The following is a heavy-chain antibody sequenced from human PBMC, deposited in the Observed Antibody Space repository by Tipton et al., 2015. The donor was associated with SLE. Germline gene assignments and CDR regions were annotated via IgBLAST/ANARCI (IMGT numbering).Heavy chain of an antibody. D-gene: IGHD3-16*01. Sequence: GSLRLSCAASGFTFSSYWMSWVRQAPGKGLEWVANIKQDGSEKYYVDSVKGRFTISRDNAKNSLYLQMNSLRAEDTAVYYCAKDGGHYDYIWGSYAWGQGTLVTVSS. V-gene: IGHV3-7*03. CDR1: GFTFSSYW. CDR3: AKDGGHYDYIWGSYA. CDR2: IKQDGSEK. J-gene: IGHJ5*02.